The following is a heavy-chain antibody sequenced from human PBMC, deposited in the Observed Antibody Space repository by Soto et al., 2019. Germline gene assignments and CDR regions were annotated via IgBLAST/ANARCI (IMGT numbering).Heavy chain of an antibody. CDR3: ARLPFSSYYGMDV. Sequence: QVQLQQWGAGLLKPSETLSLTCAVYGGSFSGYYWSWIRQPPGKGLEWIGEINHSGSTNCNPSLKSRVTISVDTSKNQFSLKLSSVTAADTAGYYCARLPFSSYYGMDVWGQGTTVTVSS. CDR1: GGSFSGYY. D-gene: IGHD2-2*01. V-gene: IGHV4-34*01. J-gene: IGHJ6*02. CDR2: INHSGST.